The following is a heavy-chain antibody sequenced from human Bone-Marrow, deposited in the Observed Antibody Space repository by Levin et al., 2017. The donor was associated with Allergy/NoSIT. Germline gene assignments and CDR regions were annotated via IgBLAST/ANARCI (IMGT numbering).Heavy chain of an antibody. D-gene: IGHD3-10*01. Sequence: SCAASGFTFNRYWMHWVRQAPGKGLVWVSRVNTNGSGTRYADSVKGRFTISRDNAKNTLYLQMNSLRAEDTAVYYCVRAITLVRGVTANFDYWGQGILVTVSS. V-gene: IGHV3-74*01. CDR2: VNTNGSGT. CDR1: GFTFNRYW. J-gene: IGHJ4*02. CDR3: VRAITLVRGVTANFDY.